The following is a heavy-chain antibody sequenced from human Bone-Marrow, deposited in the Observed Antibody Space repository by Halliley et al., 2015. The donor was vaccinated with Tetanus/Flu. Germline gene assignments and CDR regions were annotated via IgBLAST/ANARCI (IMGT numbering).Heavy chain of an antibody. J-gene: IGHJ4*02. V-gene: IGHV3-33*01. Sequence: WLAFVWYDGSKTYYADSVKGLFTIPRDNSKNTVYLQMTSLRADDTVLYYGGRDYGLCSSWYLDYWGQGTPVAV. CDR3: GRDYGLCSSWYLDY. CDR2: VWYDGSKT. D-gene: IGHD6-13*01.